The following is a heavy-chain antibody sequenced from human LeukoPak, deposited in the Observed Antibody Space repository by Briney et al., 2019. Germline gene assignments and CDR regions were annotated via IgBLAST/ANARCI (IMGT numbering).Heavy chain of an antibody. CDR1: GGSLSNTNYY. D-gene: IGHD6-13*01. J-gene: IGHJ4*02. V-gene: IGHV4-39*07. Sequence: SETLSLTCSVSGGSLSNTNYYWAWIRQSPGRGREGIGSIYYTGTTFDNPSLKSRVTLSVDTSKNKLSLRLTSVTAADTAFYYCAREEYSSDWYGHDSWGQGTLVTVSS. CDR2: IYYTGTT. CDR3: AREEYSSDWYGHDS.